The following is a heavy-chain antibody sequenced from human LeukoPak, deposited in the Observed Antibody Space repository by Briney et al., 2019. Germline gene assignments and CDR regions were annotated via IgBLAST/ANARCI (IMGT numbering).Heavy chain of an antibody. CDR2: INHSGST. CDR3: ARLYDSSGYYYFDY. CDR1: GGSFSGYY. V-gene: IGHV4-34*01. Sequence: PSETLSLTCAVYGGSFSGYYWSWIRQPPGKGLEWIGEINHSGSTNYNPSLKSRVTISVDTSENQFSLKLSSVTAADTAVYYCARLYDSSGYYYFDYWGQGTLVTVSS. D-gene: IGHD3-22*01. J-gene: IGHJ4*02.